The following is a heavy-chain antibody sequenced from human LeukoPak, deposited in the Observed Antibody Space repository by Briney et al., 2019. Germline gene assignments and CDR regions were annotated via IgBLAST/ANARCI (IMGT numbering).Heavy chain of an antibody. V-gene: IGHV3-21*01. J-gene: IGHJ2*01. CDR2: ISSSSSYI. CDR1: GFTFSSYS. D-gene: IGHD2-21*02. CDR3: ARDGALVVVVTAIYFDL. Sequence: PGGSLRLSCAASGFTFSSYSMNWVRQAPGKGLEWVSSISSSSSYIYYADSVKGRFTISRDNAKNSLYLQMNSLRAEDTAVYYCARDGALVVVVTAIYFDLWGRGTLVTVSS.